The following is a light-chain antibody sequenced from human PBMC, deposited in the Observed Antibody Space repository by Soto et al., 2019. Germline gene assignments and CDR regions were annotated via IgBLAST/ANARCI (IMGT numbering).Light chain of an antibody. CDR3: CSYAGSSTYV. CDR2: EAT. V-gene: IGLV2-23*01. Sequence: QSALTQPASVSGSPGQSITISCTGTSSDVGSYNLVSWYQQHPGKAPKFMIYEATKRPSGVSNRFSGSKSGTTASLTISGLQAEDEADYYCCSYAGSSTYVFGTGTKLTVL. CDR1: SSDVGSYNL. J-gene: IGLJ1*01.